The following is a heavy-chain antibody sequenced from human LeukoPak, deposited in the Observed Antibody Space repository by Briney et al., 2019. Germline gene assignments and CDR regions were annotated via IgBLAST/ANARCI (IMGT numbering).Heavy chain of an antibody. Sequence: SGPTLVKPTQTLTLTCTFSGFSLSTSGVGVGWIRQPPGKALEWLALIYWNDDKRYSPSLKSRLTITKDTSKNQVVLTVTNMDPVDTATYYCAHSPEDWNYGDYFDYWGQGTLVTVSS. CDR2: IYWNDDK. CDR1: GFSLSTSGVG. CDR3: AHSPEDWNYGDYFDY. V-gene: IGHV2-5*01. J-gene: IGHJ4*02. D-gene: IGHD1-7*01.